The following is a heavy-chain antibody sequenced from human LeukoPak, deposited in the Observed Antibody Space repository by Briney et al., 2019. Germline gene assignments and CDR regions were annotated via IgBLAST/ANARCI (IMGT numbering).Heavy chain of an antibody. CDR3: AKDIQLSA. CDR2: IASSGRNT. J-gene: IGHJ3*01. Sequence: PGGSLRLSCAASGFNFNDAAMTWVRQAPGKGLEWVSLIASSGRNTYYTDSARGRFTISRDNSKKTLSLQMNSLRVEDTAIYYCAKDIQLSAWGLATMVTVSS. CDR1: GFNFNDAA. V-gene: IGHV3-23*01. D-gene: IGHD5-24*01.